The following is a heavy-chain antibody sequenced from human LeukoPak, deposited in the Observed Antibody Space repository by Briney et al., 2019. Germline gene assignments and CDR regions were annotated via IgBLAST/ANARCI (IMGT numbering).Heavy chain of an antibody. CDR3: ARGRSGWSHGYYYYYMDV. V-gene: IGHV1-69*06. J-gene: IGHJ6*03. Sequence: GASVKVSCKASGGTFSSYAISWVRQAPGQGLEWMGGIIPIFGTANYAQKFQGRVTITADKSTSTAYMELSSLRSEDTAVYYCARGRSGWSHGYYYYYMDVWGKGTRSPSP. D-gene: IGHD6-19*01. CDR2: IIPIFGTA. CDR1: GGTFSSYA.